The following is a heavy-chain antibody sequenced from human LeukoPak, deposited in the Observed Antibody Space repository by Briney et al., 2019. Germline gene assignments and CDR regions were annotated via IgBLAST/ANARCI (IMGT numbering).Heavy chain of an antibody. Sequence: SETLSLTCTVSGGSISGYYWTWIRQPPGKGLEWIGDIHYSGSTNYNPSLKSRVTMSVDTSKRQFALKLSSVTAADTAVYYCARTGVVTAIPDYYYGMDVWGQGTTVTVSS. J-gene: IGHJ6*02. CDR3: ARTGVVTAIPDYYYGMDV. CDR2: IHYSGST. D-gene: IGHD2-21*02. CDR1: GGSISGYY. V-gene: IGHV4-59*01.